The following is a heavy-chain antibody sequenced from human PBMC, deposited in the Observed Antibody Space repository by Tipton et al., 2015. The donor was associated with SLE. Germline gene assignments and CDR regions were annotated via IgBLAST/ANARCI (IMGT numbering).Heavy chain of an antibody. J-gene: IGHJ6*02. CDR3: TRDLDYYDSSGYDYYYGMDV. D-gene: IGHD3-22*01. Sequence: SLRLSCTASGFTFGDYAMSWFRQAPGKGLEWVGFIRSKAYGGTTEYAASVKGRFTISRGDSKSIAYLQMNSLKTEDTAVYYCTRDLDYYDSSGYDYYYGMDVWGQGTTVTVSS. CDR2: IRSKAYGGTT. V-gene: IGHV3-49*03. CDR1: GFTFGDYA.